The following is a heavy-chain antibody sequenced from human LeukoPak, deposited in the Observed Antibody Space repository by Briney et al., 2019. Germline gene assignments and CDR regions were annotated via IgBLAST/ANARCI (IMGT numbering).Heavy chain of an antibody. V-gene: IGHV1-18*01. D-gene: IGHD6-19*01. CDR1: GYIFTSYG. Sequence: ASVKVSCKTSGYIFTSYGISWVRQAPGQGLEWMGWISAYNGNTNYAQKLQGRVTMTTDTSTSTAYMELRSLRSDDTAVYYCARGVAVAGTLYYYYGMDVWGQGTTVTVSS. CDR2: ISAYNGNT. J-gene: IGHJ6*02. CDR3: ARGVAVAGTLYYYYGMDV.